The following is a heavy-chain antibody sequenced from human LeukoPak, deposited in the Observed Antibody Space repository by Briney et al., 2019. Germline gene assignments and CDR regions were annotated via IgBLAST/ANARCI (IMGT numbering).Heavy chain of an antibody. Sequence: GGSLRLSCAASEFTFSSYSMNWVRQAPGKGLEWVSYINSSSSTIYYADTVRGRFTISRDKANNSLYLQMNSLRDEDTAVYYCSREDGWYDYWGQGTLVTVSS. D-gene: IGHD6-19*01. V-gene: IGHV3-48*02. CDR2: INSSSSTI. CDR3: SREDGWYDY. CDR1: EFTFSSYS. J-gene: IGHJ4*02.